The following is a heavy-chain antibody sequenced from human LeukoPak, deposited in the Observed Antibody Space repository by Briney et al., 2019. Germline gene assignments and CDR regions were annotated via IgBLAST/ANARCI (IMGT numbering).Heavy chain of an antibody. J-gene: IGHJ4*02. Sequence: PGGSLRLSCVASGFTFSSHGMHWVRQAPGKGLEWVAFIRYDGSNKYYADSVKGRFTISRDNSKNTLYLQMNSLRAEDTAVYYCARVGVWEWELRYYFDYWGQGTLVTVSS. CDR3: ARVGVWEWELRYYFDY. V-gene: IGHV3-30*02. D-gene: IGHD1-26*01. CDR2: IRYDGSNK. CDR1: GFTFSSHG.